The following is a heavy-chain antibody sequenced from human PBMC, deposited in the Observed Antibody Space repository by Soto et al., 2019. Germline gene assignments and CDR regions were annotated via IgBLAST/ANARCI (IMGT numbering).Heavy chain of an antibody. CDR2: IWYDGSNK. V-gene: IGHV3-33*01. Sequence: GGSLRLSCAASGFTFSSYGMHWVRQAPGKGLEWVAVIWYDGSNKYYADSVKGRVTISRDNSKSTLYLQMSSLRSEDTAVYYCAAESGSYPWIAFDIWGQGTMVTVSS. D-gene: IGHD1-26*01. CDR3: AAESGSYPWIAFDI. J-gene: IGHJ3*02. CDR1: GFTFSSYG.